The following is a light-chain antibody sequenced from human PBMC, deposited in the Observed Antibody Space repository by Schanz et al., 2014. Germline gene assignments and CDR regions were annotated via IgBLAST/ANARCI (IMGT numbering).Light chain of an antibody. CDR1: QSVSSN. J-gene: IGKJ4*01. V-gene: IGKV3-15*01. CDR2: GAS. CDR3: QQYNNWPPLT. Sequence: EIVMTQSPATLSVSPGERATLSCRASQSVSSNLAWYQQTPGQAPRLLIYGASTRATGIPARFSGSGSGTEFTLTISSLQSEEFAVYYCQQYNNWPPLTFGGGTKVEIK.